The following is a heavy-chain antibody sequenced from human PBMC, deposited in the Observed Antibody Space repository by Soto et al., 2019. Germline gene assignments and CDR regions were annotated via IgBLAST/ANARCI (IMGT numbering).Heavy chain of an antibody. Sequence: ASVKVSCKASGYTFTGYYMHWVRQAPGQGLEWMGWINPNSGGTDYAQKFQGWVTMTRDTSISTAYLELSRLRSDDTAVYYCARDPGIAAPGTLAPWFAPWGQGPLVTVSS. CDR2: INPNSGGT. CDR1: GYTFTGYY. CDR3: ARDPGIAAPGTLAPWFAP. D-gene: IGHD6-13*01. V-gene: IGHV1-2*04. J-gene: IGHJ5*02.